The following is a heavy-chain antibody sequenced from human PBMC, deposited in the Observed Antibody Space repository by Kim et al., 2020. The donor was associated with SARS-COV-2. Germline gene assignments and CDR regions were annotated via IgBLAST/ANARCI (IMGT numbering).Heavy chain of an antibody. Sequence: SETLSLTCTVSGYSISSGYYWGWIRQPPGKGLEWIGSIYHSGSTYYNPSLKSRVTISVDTSKNQFSLKLSSVTAADTAVYYCWAATIEGVDYWGQGTLVTVSS. V-gene: IGHV4-38-2*02. J-gene: IGHJ4*02. CDR3: WAATIEGVDY. D-gene: IGHD5-12*01. CDR2: IYHSGST. CDR1: GYSISSGYY.